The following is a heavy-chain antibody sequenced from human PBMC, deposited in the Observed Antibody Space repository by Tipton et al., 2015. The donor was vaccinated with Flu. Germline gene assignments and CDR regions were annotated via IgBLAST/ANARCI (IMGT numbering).Heavy chain of an antibody. Sequence: SLRLSCAASGFTFSRCWMTWVRQVPGKGLEWVANIKQDESAKVYVDSVKGRFTISRDNAKNSLYLQMNSLRAEDSGVYYCATDPYDKGGYGAFDRWGQGTLVTVSS. D-gene: IGHD3-22*01. CDR2: IKQDESAK. V-gene: IGHV3-7*01. J-gene: IGHJ3*02. CDR3: ATDPYDKGGYGAFDR. CDR1: GFTFSRCW.